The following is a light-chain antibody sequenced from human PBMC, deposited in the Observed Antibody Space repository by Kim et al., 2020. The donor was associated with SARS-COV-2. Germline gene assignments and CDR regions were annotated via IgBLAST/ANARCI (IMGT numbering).Light chain of an antibody. V-gene: IGLV1-51*01. CDR2: DNN. J-gene: IGLJ2*01. CDR1: NSNIGNNY. Sequence: GQKVTISCSGRNSNIGNNYVSWYQQLPGTAPKLLIYDNNKRPSGIPDRFSGSESGTSATLGITGLQTGDEAEYYCGTWDNSLNGVVFGGGTQLTVL. CDR3: GTWDNSLNGVV.